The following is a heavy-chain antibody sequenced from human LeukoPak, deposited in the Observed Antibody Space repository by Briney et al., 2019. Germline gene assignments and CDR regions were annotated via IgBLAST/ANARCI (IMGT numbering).Heavy chain of an antibody. CDR1: GFTFSSYA. J-gene: IGHJ3*02. Sequence: SGGSLRLSCAASGFTFSSYAMHWVRQAPGKGLEWVAVISYDGSNKYYADSVKGRFTISRDNSKNTLYLQMNSQRAEDTAVYYCARDHHDAFDIWGQGTMVTVSS. CDR2: ISYDGSNK. CDR3: ARDHHDAFDI. V-gene: IGHV3-30-3*01.